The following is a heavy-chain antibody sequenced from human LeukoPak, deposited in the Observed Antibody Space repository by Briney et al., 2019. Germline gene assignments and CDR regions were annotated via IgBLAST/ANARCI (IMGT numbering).Heavy chain of an antibody. Sequence: GGSLRLSCAASGFTFSSYSMNWVRQAPGKGLEWVSSISSSSSYIYYADSVKGRFTISRDNAKNSLYLQMNSLRAEDTAVYYCAKMDTAMVTDLDYWGQGTLVTVSS. J-gene: IGHJ4*02. CDR2: ISSSSSYI. CDR1: GFTFSSYS. CDR3: AKMDTAMVTDLDY. V-gene: IGHV3-21*01. D-gene: IGHD5-18*01.